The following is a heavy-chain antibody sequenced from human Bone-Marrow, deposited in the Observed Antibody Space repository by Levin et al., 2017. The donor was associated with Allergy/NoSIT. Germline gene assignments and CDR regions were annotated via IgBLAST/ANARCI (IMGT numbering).Heavy chain of an antibody. V-gene: IGHV7-4-1*02. Sequence: GESLKISCKASGYTFTSYAMNWVRQAPGQGLEWMGWINTNTGNPTYAQGFTGRFVFSLDTSVSTAYLQISSLKAEDTAVYYCARVFGGVTEEVGFDYWGQGTLVTVSS. D-gene: IGHD3-16*01. CDR1: GYTFTSYA. CDR3: ARVFGGVTEEVGFDY. CDR2: INTNTGNP. J-gene: IGHJ4*02.